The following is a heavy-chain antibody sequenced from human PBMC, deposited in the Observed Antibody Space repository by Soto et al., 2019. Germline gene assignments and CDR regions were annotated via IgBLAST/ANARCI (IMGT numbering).Heavy chain of an antibody. CDR2: IIPILGIA. CDR1: GGTFSSYT. D-gene: IGHD6-13*01. J-gene: IGHJ5*02. V-gene: IGHV1-69*04. Sequence: GASVKVSCKASGGTFSSYTISWVRQAPGQGLEWMGRIIPILGIANYAQKFQGRVTITADKSTSTAYMELSSLRSEDTAVYYCAREVGAAAAWEDWFEPWGQGTLVTVSS. CDR3: AREVGAAAAWEDWFEP.